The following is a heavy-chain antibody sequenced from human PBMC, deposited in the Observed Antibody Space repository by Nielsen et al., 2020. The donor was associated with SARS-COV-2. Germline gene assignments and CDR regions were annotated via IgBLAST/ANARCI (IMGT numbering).Heavy chain of an antibody. CDR1: GGSISSGGYY. Sequence: SETLSLTCTVSGGSISSGGYYWSWIRQHPGKGLEWIGYIYYSGSTYYNPSLKSRVTISVGTSKNQFSLKLSSVTAADTAVYYCARDGRGWLQLRGHNWFDPWGQGTLVTVSS. J-gene: IGHJ5*02. CDR3: ARDGRGWLQLRGHNWFDP. V-gene: IGHV4-31*03. CDR2: IYYSGST. D-gene: IGHD5-24*01.